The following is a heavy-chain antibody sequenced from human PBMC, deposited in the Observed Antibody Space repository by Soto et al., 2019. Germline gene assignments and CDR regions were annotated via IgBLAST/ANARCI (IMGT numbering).Heavy chain of an antibody. D-gene: IGHD6-13*01. J-gene: IGHJ4*02. V-gene: IGHV3-7*03. CDR1: GFTFSSYW. CDR2: IKEDGSEK. CDR3: AKGSSRIDY. Sequence: GGSLRLSCAASGFTFSSYWMSWVRQAPGKGLEWVANIKEDGSEKNYVDSVKGQFTISRDNAKNSLYLQMNSLRAEDTAVYYCAKGSSRIDYWGQGTLVTVSS.